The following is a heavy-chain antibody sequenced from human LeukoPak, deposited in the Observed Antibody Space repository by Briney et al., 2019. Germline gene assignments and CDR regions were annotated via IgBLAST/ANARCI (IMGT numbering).Heavy chain of an antibody. CDR1: GGTFSSYA. Sequence: SVTVSCKASGGTFSSYAISWVRQAPGQGLEWMGRIIPILGIANYAQKFQGRVTITADKSTSTAYMELSSLRSEDTAVYYCASRGYCSSTSCPRADFYYYGMDVWGQGTTVTVSS. CDR3: ASRGYCSSTSCPRADFYYYGMDV. CDR2: IIPILGIA. V-gene: IGHV1-69*04. J-gene: IGHJ6*02. D-gene: IGHD2-2*01.